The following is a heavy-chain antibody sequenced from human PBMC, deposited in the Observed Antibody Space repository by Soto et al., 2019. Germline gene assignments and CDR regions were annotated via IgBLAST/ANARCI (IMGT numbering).Heavy chain of an antibody. CDR1: GGSISGYY. CDR2: VYSSGST. V-gene: IGHV4-59*01. Sequence: SETLSLTCTATGGSISGYYWNWIRQPPGKGLEWIGYVYSSGSTNYNPSLKNRVAISVGTSYNQFSLKLNSVTAADTAVYYCARGQFTGTTQGDWFDPWGQGTLVTVSS. D-gene: IGHD1-1*01. J-gene: IGHJ5*02. CDR3: ARGQFTGTTQGDWFDP.